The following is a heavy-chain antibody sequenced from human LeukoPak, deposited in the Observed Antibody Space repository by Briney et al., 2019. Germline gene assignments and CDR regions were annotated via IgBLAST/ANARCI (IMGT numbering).Heavy chain of an antibody. Sequence: SETLSLTCAVYGGSFSGYYWSWIRQPPGKGLEWIGEINHSGSTNYNPSLKSRVTISVDTSKNQVSLKLSSVTAAGTAVYYCARTYYYGSGSTRDDAFDIWGQGTMVTVSS. CDR3: ARTYYYGSGSTRDDAFDI. CDR2: INHSGST. V-gene: IGHV4-34*01. D-gene: IGHD3-10*01. CDR1: GGSFSGYY. J-gene: IGHJ3*02.